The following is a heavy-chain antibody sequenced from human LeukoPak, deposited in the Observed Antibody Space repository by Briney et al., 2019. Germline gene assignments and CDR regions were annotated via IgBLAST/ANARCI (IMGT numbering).Heavy chain of an antibody. CDR2: INPNSGGT. J-gene: IGHJ4*02. D-gene: IGHD4-17*01. CDR1: GYTFTGYY. CDR3: ARLSDYGDYERFDY. Sequence: ASVKVSCKASGYTFTGYYMHWVRQAPGQGLEWMGWINPNSGGTNYAQKFQGRVTVTRDTSISTAYMELSRLRSDDTAVYYCARLSDYGDYERFDYWGQGTLVTVSS. V-gene: IGHV1-2*02.